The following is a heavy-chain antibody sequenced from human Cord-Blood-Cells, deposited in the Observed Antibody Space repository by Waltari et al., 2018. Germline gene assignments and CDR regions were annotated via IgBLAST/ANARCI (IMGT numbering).Heavy chain of an antibody. V-gene: IGHV1-69*01. CDR1: SYA. CDR2: IIPIFGTA. Sequence: SYAISWVRQAPGQGLEWMGGIIPIFGTANYAQKFQGRVTITADESTSKAYLELGSLRSEDTAVYYCARDRQFGRNYDILTGYYYWGQGTLVTVSS. CDR3: ARDRQFGRNYDILTGYYY. J-gene: IGHJ4*02. D-gene: IGHD3-9*01.